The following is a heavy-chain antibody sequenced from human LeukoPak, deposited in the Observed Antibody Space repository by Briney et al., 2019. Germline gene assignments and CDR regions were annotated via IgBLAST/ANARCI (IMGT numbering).Heavy chain of an antibody. Sequence: ASVKVSCKASGYTFTGYYMHWVRQAPGQGLEWMGWINPNSGGTNYAQKFQGRVTMTRDTSISTAYMELSRLRSDDTAVYYCASEVHCSSTSCYWGYYYGMDVWGQGTTVTVSS. CDR3: ASEVHCSSTSCYWGYYYGMDV. CDR2: INPNSGGT. CDR1: GYTFTGYY. D-gene: IGHD2-2*01. V-gene: IGHV1-2*02. J-gene: IGHJ6*02.